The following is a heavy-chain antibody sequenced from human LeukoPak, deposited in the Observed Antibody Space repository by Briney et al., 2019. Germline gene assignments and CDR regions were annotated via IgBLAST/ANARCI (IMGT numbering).Heavy chain of an antibody. Sequence: PSETLSLTCTVSGGSISSYYWSWIRQPPGKGLEWIGYIYYSGSTNYNPSLKSRVTISVDTSKNQFSLKLSSVTAADTAVYCCARHPSQLLYWFDPWGQGTLVTVSS. D-gene: IGHD2-2*01. CDR3: ARHPSQLLYWFDP. J-gene: IGHJ5*02. CDR1: GGSISSYY. CDR2: IYYSGST. V-gene: IGHV4-59*08.